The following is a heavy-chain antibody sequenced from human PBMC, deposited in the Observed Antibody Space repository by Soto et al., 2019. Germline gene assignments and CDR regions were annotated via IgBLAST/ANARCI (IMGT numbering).Heavy chain of an antibody. CDR2: IYHSGST. Sequence: QLQLQESGSGLVKPSQTLSLTCAVSGGSISSGGYSWSWIRQPPGKGLEWIGYIYHSGSTYYNPSLKSRVTMSVDRSKNQSSRKLSSVTAADTAVYYCAGGIAARPLGYWGQGTLVTVSS. CDR1: GGSISSGGYS. V-gene: IGHV4-30-2*01. CDR3: AGGIAARPLGY. D-gene: IGHD6-6*01. J-gene: IGHJ4*02.